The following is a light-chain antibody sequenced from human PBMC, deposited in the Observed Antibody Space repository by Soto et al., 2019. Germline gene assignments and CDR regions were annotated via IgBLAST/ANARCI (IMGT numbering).Light chain of an antibody. Sequence: DIVLTQSPGTLSLSPGERATLSCRASQTVRSTYLAWYQQKPGQAPRLLIYGASIRATGIPDRFSGSGSGTDFTLTISRLEPEDFAVYFCQQYGSSPRTFGQGTKVEIK. J-gene: IGKJ1*01. V-gene: IGKV3-20*01. CDR3: QQYGSSPRT. CDR1: QTVRSTY. CDR2: GAS.